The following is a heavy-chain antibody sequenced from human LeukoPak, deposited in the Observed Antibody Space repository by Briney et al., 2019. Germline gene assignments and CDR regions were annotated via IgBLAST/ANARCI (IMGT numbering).Heavy chain of an antibody. V-gene: IGHV3-23*01. CDR2: ISGSGGST. D-gene: IGHD2-2*01. CDR3: AKDGGYCSSTSCYELDY. CDR1: GFTFSSYA. J-gene: IGHJ4*02. Sequence: GGSLRLSCAASGFTFSSYAMSWVRRAPGKGLEWVSAISGSGGSTYYADSVKGRFTISRDNSKNTLYLQMNSLRAEDTAVYYCAKDGGYCSSTSCYELDYWGQGTLVTVSS.